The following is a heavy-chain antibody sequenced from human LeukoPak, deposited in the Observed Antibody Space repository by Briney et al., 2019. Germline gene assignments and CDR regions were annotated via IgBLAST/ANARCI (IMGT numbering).Heavy chain of an antibody. D-gene: IGHD1-26*01. Sequence: SETLSLTCAAYGGSFSGYYWSWIRQPPGKGLEWIAEINHSGSTNYNPSLKSRVTISVDTSKNQFSLKLSSVTAADTAVYYCAKLIRGSSTPFDYWGQGTLVTVSS. CDR1: GGSFSGYY. CDR2: INHSGST. J-gene: IGHJ4*02. CDR3: AKLIRGSSTPFDY. V-gene: IGHV4-34*01.